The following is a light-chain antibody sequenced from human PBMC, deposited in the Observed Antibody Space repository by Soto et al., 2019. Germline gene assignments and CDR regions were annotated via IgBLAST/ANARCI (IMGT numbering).Light chain of an antibody. J-gene: IGKJ1*01. CDR2: GTS. CDR3: QQYGSSSWT. Sequence: EIVLTQSPGTLSLSPGERATLSCRASQSVSSSYLAWYQQKPGQAPGLLIYGTSSRATAIPDRFSGSGSGTDFTLTISRLEPEDFAVYYCQQYGSSSWTFGHGTKVDIK. V-gene: IGKV3-20*01. CDR1: QSVSSSY.